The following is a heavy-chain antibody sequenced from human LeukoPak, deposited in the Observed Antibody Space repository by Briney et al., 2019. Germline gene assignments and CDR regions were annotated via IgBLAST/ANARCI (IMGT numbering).Heavy chain of an antibody. D-gene: IGHD1-7*01. CDR1: GFTFSNYG. J-gene: IGHJ4*02. CDR2: ISYNGNAK. V-gene: IGHV3-30*03. CDR3: ARVNWNYGGEFDY. Sequence: QPGRSLRLSCVASGFTFSNYGMHWVRQAPGKGLEWVAVISYNGNAKIYADSVKGRFTISRDNSKDTLYLQMDSLRAEDTALYYCARVNWNYGGEFDYWGQGTLVTVSS.